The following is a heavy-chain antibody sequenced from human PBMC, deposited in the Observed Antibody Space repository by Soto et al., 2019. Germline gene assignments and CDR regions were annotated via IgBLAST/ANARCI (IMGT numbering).Heavy chain of an antibody. D-gene: IGHD6-6*01. CDR1: GGSISSSSYY. CDR2: IYYSGST. V-gene: IGHV4-39*01. Sequence: QLQLQESGPGLVKPSETLSLTCTVSGGSISSSSYYWGWIRQPPGKGLEWIGSIYYSGSTYYNPSLKSRVTISVDTSKNQFSLTLSSVTAADTAVYYCARHRVEYSSSYLDYWGQGTLVTVSS. CDR3: ARHRVEYSSSYLDY. J-gene: IGHJ4*02.